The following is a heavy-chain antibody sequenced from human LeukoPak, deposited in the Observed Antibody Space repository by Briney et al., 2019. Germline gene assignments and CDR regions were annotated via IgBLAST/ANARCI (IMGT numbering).Heavy chain of an antibody. Sequence: ASVKVSCKASGFTFTRYYMHWVRQAPGQGLEWMGVINPSGHTANYAQRFQGRVTMTRDTPPSTVYMELSSLRSDDTAVYYCARGGSGGYNWFDPWGRGTLVTVSS. V-gene: IGHV1-46*01. J-gene: IGHJ5*02. CDR1: GFTFTRYY. CDR2: INPSGHTA. D-gene: IGHD3-10*01. CDR3: ARGGSGGYNWFDP.